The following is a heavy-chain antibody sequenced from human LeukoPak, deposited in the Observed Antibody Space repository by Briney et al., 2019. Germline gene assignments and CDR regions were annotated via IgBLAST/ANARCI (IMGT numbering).Heavy chain of an antibody. D-gene: IGHD2-2*01. Sequence: GESLKISCKGSGYSFTSYWIGWVRQMPGKGLEWMGIIYPGDSDTRYGPSFQGQVTISADKSISTAYMELSSLRSEDTAVYYCARDIVVVPADSKNYYYGMDVWGQGTTVTVSS. V-gene: IGHV5-51*01. CDR2: IYPGDSDT. CDR3: ARDIVVVPADSKNYYYGMDV. CDR1: GYSFTSYW. J-gene: IGHJ6*02.